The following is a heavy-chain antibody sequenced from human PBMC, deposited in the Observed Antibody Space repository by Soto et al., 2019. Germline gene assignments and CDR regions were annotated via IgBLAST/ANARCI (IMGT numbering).Heavy chain of an antibody. J-gene: IGHJ5*02. CDR2: INHSGST. V-gene: IGHV4-34*01. CDR3: VSGETTSRRCWFAP. Sequence: SETLSVTSAVSGGSFSPYHWSWIRQPPGKRLEWIGEINHSGSTTYNPSLKSRVTISVDTSKNQFSLKLSSVTAADTVVYYCVSGETTSRRCWFAPWGQGTLVT. D-gene: IGHD4-17*01. CDR1: GGSFSPYH.